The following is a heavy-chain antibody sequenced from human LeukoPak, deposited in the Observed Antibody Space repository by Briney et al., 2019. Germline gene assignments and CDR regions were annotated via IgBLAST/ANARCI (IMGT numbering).Heavy chain of an antibody. CDR3: ARDLGSGGMDV. Sequence: PSETLSLTCTVSGYSIRNGYFWGWARQSPGKGLEWIGNIHQSGSTSYNPSLQSRVTISVDTSKNPFSLKLSSVTAADTAVYYCARDLGSGGMDVWGQGTTVTVSS. D-gene: IGHD3-10*01. CDR2: IHQSGST. CDR1: GYSIRNGYF. J-gene: IGHJ6*02. V-gene: IGHV4-38-2*02.